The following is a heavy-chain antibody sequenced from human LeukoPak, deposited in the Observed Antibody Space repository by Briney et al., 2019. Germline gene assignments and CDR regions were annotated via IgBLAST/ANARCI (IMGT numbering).Heavy chain of an antibody. Sequence: GGSLRLSCAASGFTFSTYAVSWVRQAPGKGLEWVSAISGSGGSTYYADSVKGRFTISRDNSKNTLYLQMNSLRAEDTAVYYCAKDQGGRPYYYYGMDVWGQGTTVTVSS. CDR3: AKDQGGRPYYYYGMDV. J-gene: IGHJ6*02. CDR2: ISGSGGST. D-gene: IGHD1-26*01. CDR1: GFTFSTYA. V-gene: IGHV3-23*01.